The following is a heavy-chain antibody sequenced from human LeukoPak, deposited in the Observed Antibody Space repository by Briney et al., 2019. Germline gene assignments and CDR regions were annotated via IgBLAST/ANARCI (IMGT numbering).Heavy chain of an antibody. D-gene: IGHD5-12*01. V-gene: IGHV4-59*08. Sequence: SSETLSLTCTVSGGSISSYYWSWIRQPPGKGLEWIGYIYYSGSTNYNPSLKSRVTISVDTSKNQFSLKLSSVTAADTAVYYCARHEDRSGYELGFDYWGQGTLVTVSS. J-gene: IGHJ4*02. CDR3: ARHEDRSGYELGFDY. CDR2: IYYSGST. CDR1: GGSISSYY.